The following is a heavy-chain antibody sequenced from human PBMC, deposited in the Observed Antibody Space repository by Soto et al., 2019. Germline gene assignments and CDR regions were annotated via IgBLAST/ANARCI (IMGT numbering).Heavy chain of an antibody. CDR2: INPNSGGT. CDR1: GYTFTGYY. CDR3: ARVSYYDSRSGIDY. J-gene: IGHJ4*02. D-gene: IGHD3-22*01. V-gene: IGHV1-2*02. Sequence: GASVKVSCKASGYTFTGYYMHWVRQAPGQGLEWMGWINPNSGGTNYAQKFQGRVTMTRDTSISTAYMELSRLRSDDTAVYYCARVSYYDSRSGIDYWGQGTLVTVSS.